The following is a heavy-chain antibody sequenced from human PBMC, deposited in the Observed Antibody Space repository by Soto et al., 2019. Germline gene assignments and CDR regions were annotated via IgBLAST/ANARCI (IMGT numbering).Heavy chain of an antibody. V-gene: IGHV4-39*07. Sequence: LSLTCTVSGDSITSNSYFWAWIRQPPGKGLEWIGYIYHSGSTYYNPSLKSRVTISVDRSKNQFSLKLSSVTAADTAVYYCARENNVLPGGYFDYWGQGTLVTVSS. D-gene: IGHD3-10*01. CDR2: IYHSGST. CDR3: ARENNVLPGGYFDY. J-gene: IGHJ4*02. CDR1: GDSITSNSYF.